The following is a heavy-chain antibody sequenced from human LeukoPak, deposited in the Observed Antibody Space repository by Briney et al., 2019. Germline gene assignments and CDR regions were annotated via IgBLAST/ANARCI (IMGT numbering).Heavy chain of an antibody. CDR3: ARMAGFGEFDY. CDR2: TYYRSKWYN. V-gene: IGHV6-1*01. J-gene: IGHJ4*02. D-gene: IGHD3-3*01. CDR1: GDSVSSNSVA. Sequence: SQTLSLTCVISGDSVSSNSVAWNWIRQSPSRGLEWLGRTYYRSKWYNDYAVPVKSRITINPDTSNNQFSLQLNSVTPEDTAVYYCARMAGFGEFDYWGQGTLVTVSS.